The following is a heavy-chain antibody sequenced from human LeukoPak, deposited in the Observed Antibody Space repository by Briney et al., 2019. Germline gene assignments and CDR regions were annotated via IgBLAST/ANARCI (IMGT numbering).Heavy chain of an antibody. V-gene: IGHV4-39*01. CDR1: GGSISSSSYY. J-gene: IGHJ6*02. Sequence: SENLSLTCTVSGGSISSSSYYWGWLRQPPGKGLEWIGSIYYSGSTYYNPALKSRVTISVDTSKNQFSLKLSSVTAADTAVYYCARATYDFWSGHHYGMDVWGQGTTVTVSS. CDR2: IYYSGST. D-gene: IGHD3-3*01. CDR3: ARATYDFWSGHHYGMDV.